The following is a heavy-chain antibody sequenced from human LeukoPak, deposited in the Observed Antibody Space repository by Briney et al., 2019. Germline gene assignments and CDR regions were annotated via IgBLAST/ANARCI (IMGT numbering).Heavy chain of an antibody. Sequence: PSETLSLTCAVYGGSFSGYYWSWIRQPPGKGLEWIGEINHSGSTNYNPSLKSRVTISVDTSKNQFSLKLSSVTAADTAVYYCAREFTDVLLWFGELSGWFDPWGQGTLVTVSS. V-gene: IGHV4-34*01. CDR3: AREFTDVLLWFGELSGWFDP. CDR2: INHSGST. D-gene: IGHD3-10*01. J-gene: IGHJ5*02. CDR1: GGSFSGYY.